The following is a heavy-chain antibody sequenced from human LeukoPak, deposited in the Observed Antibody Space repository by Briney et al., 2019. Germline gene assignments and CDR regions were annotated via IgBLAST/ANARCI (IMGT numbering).Heavy chain of an antibody. CDR1: GFTFDDYA. D-gene: IGHD5-18*01. CDR3: AKDLWYSYGLNWFDP. Sequence: PGGSLRLSCAASGFTFDDYAMHWVRQAPGKGLEWVSGISWNSDNIGYADSVKGRFTISRDNAKNTLYLQMNSLRAEDTAVYYCAKDLWYSYGLNWFDPWGQGTLVTVSS. CDR2: ISWNSDNI. J-gene: IGHJ5*02. V-gene: IGHV3-9*01.